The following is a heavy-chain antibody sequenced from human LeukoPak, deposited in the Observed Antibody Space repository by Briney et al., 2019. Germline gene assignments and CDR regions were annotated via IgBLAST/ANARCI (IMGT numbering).Heavy chain of an antibody. Sequence: GGSLRLSCAASGFTFSSYWMHGVRQAPGKGLVWVSRINSDGSSTSYADSVKGRFTISRDNAKNTLYLQMNSLRAEDTAVYYCASQYYYDSSGWLNWGQGTLVTVSS. J-gene: IGHJ4*02. CDR3: ASQYYYDSSGWLN. CDR1: GFTFSSYW. V-gene: IGHV3-74*01. CDR2: INSDGSST. D-gene: IGHD3-22*01.